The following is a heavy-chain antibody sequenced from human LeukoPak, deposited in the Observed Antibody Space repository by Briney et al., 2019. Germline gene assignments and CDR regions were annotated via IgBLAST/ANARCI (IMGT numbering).Heavy chain of an antibody. CDR1: GFTFSAYS. D-gene: IGHD2-2*01. V-gene: IGHV3-21*01. CDR2: ISSSSTYI. J-gene: IGHJ4*02. CDR3: ARGSCSTTNCPSFDY. Sequence: GGSLRLSCAASGFTFSAYSMNWVRQAPGKGLEWVSSISSSSTYIYYADLVKGRFTISRDNAKNSPYLQMGSLRAEDTAVYYCARGSCSTTNCPSFDYWGQGTLVTVSS.